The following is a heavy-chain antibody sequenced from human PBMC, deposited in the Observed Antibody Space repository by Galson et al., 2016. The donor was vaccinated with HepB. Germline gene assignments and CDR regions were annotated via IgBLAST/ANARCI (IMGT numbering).Heavy chain of an antibody. CDR2: IKPDGSEK. J-gene: IGHJ4*02. CDR1: GFTFSTYW. D-gene: IGHD5-24*01. Sequence: SLRLSCAASGFTFSTYWMSWVRQAPGKGLEWVANIKPDGSEKYYVDFVKGRFTISRDTAKSSLYLQMNSLRAEDTAVYYCARRKMYTMSAFDHWGQGTLVTVSS. V-gene: IGHV3-7*01. CDR3: ARRKMYTMSAFDH.